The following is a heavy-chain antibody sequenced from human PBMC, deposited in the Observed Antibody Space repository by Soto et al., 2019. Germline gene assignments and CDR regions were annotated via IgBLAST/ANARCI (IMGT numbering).Heavy chain of an antibody. CDR3: AKGFCSSTRCLTYSYMDV. Sequence: EVQLVESGGGLVQPGRSLRLSCAASGFSFDEYAMHWVRQAPGKGLEWVSGISWNSGTMGYGDSVKGRFTISRDNAKNSLYLQMNRLRAEDTALYYCAKGFCSSTRCLTYSYMDVWGTGTTVTVSS. J-gene: IGHJ6*03. CDR2: ISWNSGTM. CDR1: GFSFDEYA. V-gene: IGHV3-9*01. D-gene: IGHD2-2*01.